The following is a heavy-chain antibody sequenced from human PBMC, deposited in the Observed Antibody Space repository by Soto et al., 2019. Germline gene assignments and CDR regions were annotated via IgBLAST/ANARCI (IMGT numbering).Heavy chain of an antibody. CDR1: GGSISSYY. D-gene: IGHD3-9*01. CDR3: ARVGLLRYFGWLSYYFDY. Sequence: TSETLSLTCTVSGGSISSYYWSWIRQPPGKGLEWIGYIYYSGSTNYNPSLKSRVTISVDTSKNQFSLKLSSVTAADTAVYYCARVGLLRYFGWLSYYFDYWGQGTLVTVSS. V-gene: IGHV4-59*01. CDR2: IYYSGST. J-gene: IGHJ4*02.